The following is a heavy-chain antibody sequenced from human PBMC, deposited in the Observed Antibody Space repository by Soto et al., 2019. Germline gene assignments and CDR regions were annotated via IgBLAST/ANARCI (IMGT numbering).Heavy chain of an antibody. J-gene: IGHJ4*01. Sequence: PGASLRLSCAVSGLTFRTAWINWVRQAPGKWLEWVGRIKSKSHGGTTDFAAPVKGRFAISRDDSKSIAHMEMNSLKIEDTAVYYCSTDSYTDLTVVRLDNWGHGILVTVSS. CDR2: IKSKSHGGTT. CDR1: GLTFRTAW. CDR3: STDSYTDLTVVRLDN. D-gene: IGHD3-22*01. V-gene: IGHV3-15*07.